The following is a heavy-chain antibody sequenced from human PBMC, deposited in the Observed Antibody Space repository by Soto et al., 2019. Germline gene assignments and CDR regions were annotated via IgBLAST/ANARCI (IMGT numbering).Heavy chain of an antibody. CDR1: GGTFSKYA. CDR3: AANQTKVTAFYWFDT. V-gene: IGHV1-69*06. D-gene: IGHD4-4*01. Sequence: ASVKVSCKASGGTFSKYAFNWVRQAPGQGLEWMGGIIPIFGTANYAQKFQGRVTITADTSTSTAYMELSSLRSEDTAVYFCAANQTKVTAFYWFDTWGQGTLVTVSS. CDR2: IIPIFGTA. J-gene: IGHJ5*02.